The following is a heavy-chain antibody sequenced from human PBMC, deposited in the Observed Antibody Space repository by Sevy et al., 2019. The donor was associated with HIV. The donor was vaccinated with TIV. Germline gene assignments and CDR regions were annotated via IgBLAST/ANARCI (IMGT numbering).Heavy chain of an antibody. D-gene: IGHD3-22*01. J-gene: IGHJ3*02. CDR1: GFTVSSNY. CDR3: ASGYYYDSSGPPAAAFDI. CDR2: IYSGGST. Sequence: GGSLRLSCAASGFTVSSNYMSWVRQAPGKGLEWVSVIYSGGSTYYADSVKGRFTISRENSKNTLYLQMNSLRAEDTAVYYCASGYYYDSSGPPAAAFDIWGQGTMVTVSS. V-gene: IGHV3-53*01.